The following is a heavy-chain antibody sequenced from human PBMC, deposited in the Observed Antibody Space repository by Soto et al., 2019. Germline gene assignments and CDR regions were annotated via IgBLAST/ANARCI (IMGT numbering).Heavy chain of an antibody. Sequence: GGSLRFSCAASGFPFSSYVMSWVRQAPGKGLEWVSGISGGGSNTFYADYVKGRFTISRDNSKNTLLLQMNSLGAEDTAVYYCAKDSNKYSSSLRGRYFDYWGQGIGVTVSS. CDR2: ISGGGSNT. V-gene: IGHV3-23*01. CDR3: AKDSNKYSSSLRGRYFDY. J-gene: IGHJ4*01. D-gene: IGHD4-4*01. CDR1: GFPFSSYV.